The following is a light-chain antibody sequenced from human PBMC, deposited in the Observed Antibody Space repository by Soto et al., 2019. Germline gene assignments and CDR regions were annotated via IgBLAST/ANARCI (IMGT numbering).Light chain of an antibody. CDR2: GAS. Sequence: TVLTQSPGTLSLSPGERATLSCRASQNVTSNLAWYQQKPGQAPRLLIYGASTRATGIPARFSGSGSGTEFTLTISSLQSEDFAVYYCQQYNNWPPITFGQGTRLEIK. J-gene: IGKJ5*01. CDR1: QNVTSN. V-gene: IGKV3-15*01. CDR3: QQYNNWPPIT.